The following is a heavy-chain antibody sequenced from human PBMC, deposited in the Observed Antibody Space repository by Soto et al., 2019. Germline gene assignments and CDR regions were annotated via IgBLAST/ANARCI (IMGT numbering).Heavy chain of an antibody. V-gene: IGHV3-30*18. D-gene: IGHD3-10*01. J-gene: IGHJ6*02. CDR1: GFDFSNYG. CDR2: ISFDSTND. Sequence: ESVGGVVQPGRSLRLSCAASGFDFSNYGMHWVRQAPGKGLEGVAAISFDSTNDHYTDSVKGRFTISRDNSKNTLYLQLTSLRADDTAVYYCAKDRGPGGIYYYYYGMDVWGQGTTVTVSS. CDR3: AKDRGPGGIYYYYYGMDV.